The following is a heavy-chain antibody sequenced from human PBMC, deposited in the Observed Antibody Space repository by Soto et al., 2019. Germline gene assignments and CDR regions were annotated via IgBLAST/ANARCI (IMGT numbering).Heavy chain of an antibody. D-gene: IGHD3-16*01. Sequence: GGSLRLYCAASGFTFSSLGMHWVRQAPGKGLEWVAVIWYDGSSTYYADSVKGRFTISRDNSKNTLYLQMNSLRVEDTAVYYCAKPRGGQPGPFDDWGQGTLVTVSS. V-gene: IGHV3-33*06. CDR1: GFTFSSLG. CDR3: AKPRGGQPGPFDD. CDR2: IWYDGSST. J-gene: IGHJ4*02.